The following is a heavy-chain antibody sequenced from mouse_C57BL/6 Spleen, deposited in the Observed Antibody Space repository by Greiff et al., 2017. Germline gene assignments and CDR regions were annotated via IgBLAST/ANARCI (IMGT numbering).Heavy chain of an antibody. V-gene: IGHV3-6*01. J-gene: IGHJ3*01. CDR1: GYSITGGYY. CDR3: ARATTVSAY. D-gene: IGHD1-1*01. CDR2: ISYDGSN. Sequence: DVKLQESGPGLVKPSQSLSLTCSATGYSITGGYYWNWIRQFPGNKLEWMGYISYDGSNNYNPSFKNRISITRDTSKNQFFLKLNSVTTEDTATYYCARATTVSAYWGQGTLVTVSA.